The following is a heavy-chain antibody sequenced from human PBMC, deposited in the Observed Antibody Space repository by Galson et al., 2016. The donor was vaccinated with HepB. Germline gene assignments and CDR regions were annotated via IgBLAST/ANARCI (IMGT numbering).Heavy chain of an antibody. CDR2: ISTTSRTV. Sequence: SLRLSCAGFGFNLADFSMHWVRRAPGKGLEWVSGISTTSRTVGYADSVRGRFTISRDNANNIQYLQMNSLRPEDTAIYYCARDGVGVYATHLDNWGQGTLVTVSS. D-gene: IGHD2/OR15-2a*01. CDR3: ARDGVGVYATHLDN. V-gene: IGHV3-9*01. CDR1: GFNLADFS. J-gene: IGHJ4*02.